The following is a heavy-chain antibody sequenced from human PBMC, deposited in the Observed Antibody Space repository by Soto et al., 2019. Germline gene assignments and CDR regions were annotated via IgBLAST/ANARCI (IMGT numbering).Heavy chain of an antibody. V-gene: IGHV3-23*01. CDR3: AKHDFWTLYNTGLDS. D-gene: IGHD3-3*01. Sequence: EVQLLESGGGLVQPGGSLRLYCSASGFTFTSYAMNWVRQAPGKGLEWVSGISGSGGDTKSADAVKGRFTISRDNFKNMLYLQMNSLRAEDTALYYCAKHDFWTLYNTGLDSWGQGTLVTVSS. CDR1: GFTFTSYA. J-gene: IGHJ4*02. CDR2: ISGSGGDT.